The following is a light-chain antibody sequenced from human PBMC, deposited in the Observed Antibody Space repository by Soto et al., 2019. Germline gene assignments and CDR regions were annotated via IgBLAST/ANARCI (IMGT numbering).Light chain of an antibody. Sequence: EIGVTQSSGTLSLSPGERATLSCRASQSISSNYLAWYQQKPGQAPRPLIYGASSRATGIPDRFSGSGSGTDFTLTISRLEPEDFAVYYCQHYGSSPYTFGQGTKLEIK. V-gene: IGKV3-20*01. CDR3: QHYGSSPYT. CDR1: QSISSNY. CDR2: GAS. J-gene: IGKJ2*01.